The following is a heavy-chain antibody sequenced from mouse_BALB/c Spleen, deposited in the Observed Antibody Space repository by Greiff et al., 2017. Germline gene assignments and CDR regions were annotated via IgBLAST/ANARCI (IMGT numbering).Heavy chain of an antibody. J-gene: IGHJ2*01. CDR3: ARGKRYFDY. CDR1: GFTFSSYG. Sequence: DVMLVESGGDLVKPGGSLKLSCAASGFTFSSYGMSWVRQTPDKRLEWVATISSGGSYTYYPDSVKGRFTISRDNAKNTLYLQMSSLKSEDTAMYYCARGKRYFDYWGQGTTLTVSS. V-gene: IGHV5-6*02. CDR2: ISSGGSYT.